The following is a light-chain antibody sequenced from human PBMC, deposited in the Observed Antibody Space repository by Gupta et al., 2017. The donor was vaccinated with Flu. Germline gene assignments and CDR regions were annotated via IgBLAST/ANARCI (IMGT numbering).Light chain of an antibody. J-gene: IGKJ3*01. CDR2: DAS. CDR1: QSVSSY. CDR3: QQRSNWPPRVT. Sequence: EIVLTQSPATLSLSPGERATLSCRASQSVSSYLAWYQQKPGQAPRLLIYDASNRATGIPARFSGSGSGTDFTLTISSLEPEDVAGYYCQQRSNWPPRVTCGPGTKVDIK. V-gene: IGKV3-11*01.